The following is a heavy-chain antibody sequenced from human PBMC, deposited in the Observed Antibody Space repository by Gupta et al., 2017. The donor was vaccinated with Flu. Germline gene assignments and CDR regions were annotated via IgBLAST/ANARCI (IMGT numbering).Heavy chain of an antibody. Sequence: QVQLVQSGAEVKKPGDSVRVSCKASGYTFTSYDINWVQQATGQGLQWVGWMNPNTGGTGYAQNFQGRVTMTRKISISTAYLELSSLTSEDTAVYYCARGYDSGDFDFWGQGTLVTVSS. CDR2: MNPNTGGT. CDR3: ARGYDSGDFDF. D-gene: IGHD3-22*01. CDR1: GYTFTSYD. V-gene: IGHV1-8*01. J-gene: IGHJ4*02.